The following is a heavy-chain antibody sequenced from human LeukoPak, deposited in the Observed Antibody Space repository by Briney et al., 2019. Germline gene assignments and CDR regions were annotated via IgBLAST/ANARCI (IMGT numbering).Heavy chain of an antibody. CDR2: IYPGDSDT. Sequence: GESLKISRKGSGYSFTSYWIGWVRQMPGKGLEWMGIIYPGDSDTRYSPSFQGQVTISADKSISAAYLQWSSLKASGTAMYYCARQDCSGGSCYLDAFDIWGQGTMVTVSS. D-gene: IGHD2-15*01. CDR1: GYSFTSYW. J-gene: IGHJ3*02. V-gene: IGHV5-51*01. CDR3: ARQDCSGGSCYLDAFDI.